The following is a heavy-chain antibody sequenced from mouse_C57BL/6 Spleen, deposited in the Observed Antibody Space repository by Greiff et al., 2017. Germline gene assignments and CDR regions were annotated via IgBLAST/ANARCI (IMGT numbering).Heavy chain of an antibody. D-gene: IGHD3-2*02. V-gene: IGHV1-15*01. Sequence: QVHVKQSGAELVRPGASVTLSCKASGYTFTDYEMHWVKQTPVHGLEWIGAIDPETGGTAYNQKFKGKAILTADKSSSTAYMELRSLTSEDSAVYYCTRGTHAQATAYYLDYWGQGTTLTVSS. CDR3: TRGTHAQATAYYLDY. J-gene: IGHJ2*01. CDR1: GYTFTDYE. CDR2: IDPETGGT.